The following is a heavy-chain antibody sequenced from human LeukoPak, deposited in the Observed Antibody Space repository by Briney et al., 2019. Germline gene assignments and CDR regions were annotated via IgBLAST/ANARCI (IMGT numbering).Heavy chain of an antibody. D-gene: IGHD2-15*01. CDR2: ISSFGSTI. Sequence: GGSLRLSCAASGFTFDDYGMSWVRQAPGKGLEWVSYISSFGSTIYYADSVKGRFTISRDNAKNSLYLQMNSLRAEDTAVYYCARVMVVPSSDFDYWGQGTLVTVSS. V-gene: IGHV3-48*03. CDR3: ARVMVVPSSDFDY. CDR1: GFTFDDYG. J-gene: IGHJ4*02.